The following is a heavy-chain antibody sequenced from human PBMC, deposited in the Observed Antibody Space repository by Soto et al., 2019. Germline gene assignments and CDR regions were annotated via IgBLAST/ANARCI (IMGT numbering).Heavy chain of an antibody. D-gene: IGHD1-1*01. J-gene: IGHJ3*02. V-gene: IGHV4-59*01. Sequence: ASETLSLTCTVSGGSISSYYWSWIRQPPGKGLEWIGYIYYSGSTNYNPSLKSRVTISVDTSKNQFSLRLSSVTAADTAVYYCARSRNDRPRGAFDIWGQGTMVTVSS. CDR1: GGSISSYY. CDR3: ARSRNDRPRGAFDI. CDR2: IYYSGST.